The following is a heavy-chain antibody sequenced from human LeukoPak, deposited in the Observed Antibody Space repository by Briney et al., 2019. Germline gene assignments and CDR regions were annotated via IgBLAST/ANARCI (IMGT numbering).Heavy chain of an antibody. CDR1: GGSFTDYY. D-gene: IGHD6-13*01. CDR3: AILPGYTSRGAFDI. CDR2: INHSGST. Sequence: PSETLSLTCTVHGGSFTDYYWSWIRQPPGKGLEWIGEINHSGSTNYNPSLESRVTITVDTSKNQFSLKLSSVTAADTAVYYCAILPGYTSRGAFDIWGQGTMVTVSS. J-gene: IGHJ3*02. V-gene: IGHV4-34*01.